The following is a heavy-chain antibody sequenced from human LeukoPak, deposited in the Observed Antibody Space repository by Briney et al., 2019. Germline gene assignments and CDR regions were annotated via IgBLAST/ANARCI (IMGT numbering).Heavy chain of an antibody. CDR2: ISYDGSNK. V-gene: IGHV3-30-3*01. D-gene: IGHD4-17*01. Sequence: GGSLRLSCAASGFTFSSYAMHWVRQAPGKGLEWVAVISYDGSNKYYADSVKGRFTISRDNSKNTLYLQMNSLRAEDTAVYYCARSGSVTILDYWGQGTLVTVSP. CDR3: ARSGSVTILDY. J-gene: IGHJ4*02. CDR1: GFTFSSYA.